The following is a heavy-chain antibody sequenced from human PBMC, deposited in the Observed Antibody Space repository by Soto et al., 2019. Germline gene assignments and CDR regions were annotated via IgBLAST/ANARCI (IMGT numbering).Heavy chain of an antibody. Sequence: QVQLQQWGAGLLKPSETLSLTCAVYGGSFSGYYWSWIRQPPGKGLAWIGEINHSGRTNYTPSLKGQVTISVHTSKSQFSLKLSPVPAADPALYYCARGARGYCSGGSCYSPGRHSNYWGQGTLVTVSS. V-gene: IGHV4-34*01. D-gene: IGHD2-15*01. J-gene: IGHJ4*02. CDR1: GGSFSGYY. CDR3: ARGARGYCSGGSCYSPGRHSNY. CDR2: INHSGRT.